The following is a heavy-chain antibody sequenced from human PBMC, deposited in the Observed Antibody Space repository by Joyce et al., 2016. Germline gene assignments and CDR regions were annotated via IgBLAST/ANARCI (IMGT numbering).Heavy chain of an antibody. CDR2: VNDRGRT. CDR1: GGSLSGYY. V-gene: IGHV4-34*01. D-gene: IGHD3-10*01. Sequence: QVQLQEWGAGLLKPSETLSLTCAVYGGSLSGYYWSWIRQAPGMGLEWIGEVNDRGRTNYNPSLKSRATTSMDTSKNQFSLRLTAVTAADTAVYFCARARRGIILARGEMGEYLQHWGRCTVVIFSS. CDR3: ARARRGIILARGEMGEYLQH. J-gene: IGHJ1*01.